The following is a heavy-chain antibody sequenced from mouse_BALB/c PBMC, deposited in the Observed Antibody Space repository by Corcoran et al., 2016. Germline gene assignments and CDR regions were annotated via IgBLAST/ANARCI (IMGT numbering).Heavy chain of an antibody. Sequence: QIQLVQSGPELKKPGETVKISCKASGYTFTNYGMNWVKQAPGKGLKWMGWINTYTGEPTYADDFKGRFAFSLETSASTAYLQINNLKNEDMATYFCASYGSSSFAYWGQGTLVTVSA. CDR3: ASYGSSSFAY. D-gene: IGHD1-1*01. J-gene: IGHJ3*01. CDR2: INTYTGEP. CDR1: GYTFTNYG. V-gene: IGHV9-1*02.